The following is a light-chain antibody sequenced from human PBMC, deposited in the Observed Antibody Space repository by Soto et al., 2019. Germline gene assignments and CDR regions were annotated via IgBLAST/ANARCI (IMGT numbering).Light chain of an antibody. CDR2: GAS. CDR1: QSVSSY. V-gene: IGKV3-20*01. Sequence: IVLTQSPATLSLSPWERATLSCRASQSVSSYLAWYQQKPGQAPRLLFYGASNRATAIPDRFSGSGFGTDFTLTITRLEPEDFAVYYCQQYGDSPQTFGPGTKVDIK. J-gene: IGKJ1*01. CDR3: QQYGDSPQT.